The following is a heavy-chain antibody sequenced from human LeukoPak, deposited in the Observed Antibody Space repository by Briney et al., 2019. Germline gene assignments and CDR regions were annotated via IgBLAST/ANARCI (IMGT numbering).Heavy chain of an antibody. V-gene: IGHV1-46*01. CDR2: ISPSGGST. CDR1: GYTFTSNY. D-gene: IGHD2-2*01. Sequence: ASVKVSCKAFGYTFTSNYMHWVRQAPGQGPERMGVISPSGGSTTYAQKFQGRVTLTRDMSTSTDYLELSSLRSEDTAVYYCASRYCTSTSCSNNFDYWGQGTLVTVSS. J-gene: IGHJ4*02. CDR3: ASRYCTSTSCSNNFDY.